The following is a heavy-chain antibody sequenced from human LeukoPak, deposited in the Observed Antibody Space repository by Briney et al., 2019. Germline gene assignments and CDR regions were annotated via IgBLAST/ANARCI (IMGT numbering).Heavy chain of an antibody. Sequence: GGSLRLSCAASGFSFSHYSMTWARQASGKGLEWISYIGVGGRPTNYADSVKARFTVSRDDAQNSLYLQMNSLRAEDTAVYYCAKNTWKSSDSGRGRMDVWGQGTTVTVSS. D-gene: IGHD3-10*01. V-gene: IGHV3-48*01. CDR2: IGVGGRPT. J-gene: IGHJ6*02. CDR1: GFSFSHYS. CDR3: AKNTWKSSDSGRGRMDV.